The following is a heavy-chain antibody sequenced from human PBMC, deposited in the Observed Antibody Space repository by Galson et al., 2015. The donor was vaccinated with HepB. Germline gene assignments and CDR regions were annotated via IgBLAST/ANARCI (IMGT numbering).Heavy chain of an antibody. CDR2: ISYDGSNK. J-gene: IGHJ4*02. D-gene: IGHD6-19*01. V-gene: IGHV3-30*18. Sequence: SLRLSCAASGFTYTYYGFHWVRQAPGKGLERVAVISYDGSNKYYADSVKGRFTISRDNSKNTLYLQMNSLRAEDTALYYCAKDPYLYSALAGTMAGFDYWGQGTLVTVSS. CDR1: GFTYTYYG. CDR3: AKDPYLYSALAGTMAGFDY.